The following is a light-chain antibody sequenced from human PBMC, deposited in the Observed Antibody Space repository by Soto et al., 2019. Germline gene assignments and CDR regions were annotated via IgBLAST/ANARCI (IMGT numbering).Light chain of an antibody. V-gene: IGLV2-11*01. CDR1: SSDVGGYKY. CDR3: CSYAGSNTGV. J-gene: IGLJ3*02. CDR2: DVT. Sequence: QSALTQPRSVSGSPGQSVTISCTGTSSDVGGYKYVSWYQQHPGKAPKLVIYDVTKRPSGVPDRFSGSKSGNTASLTISGLQAEDEADYYCCSYAGSNTGVFGGGTKLTVL.